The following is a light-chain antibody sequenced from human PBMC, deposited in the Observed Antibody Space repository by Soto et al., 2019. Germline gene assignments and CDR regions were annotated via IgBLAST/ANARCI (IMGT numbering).Light chain of an antibody. Sequence: QDPGTLSLSPGERATLSCRASQSVSSSYLGWYQQKPGQAPRLLIYGASSRATGIPVRFSGGGSGTDFNLSTSKGEPEDFAVYYCHQCGRPTWATFGQGTRLEIK. CDR1: QSVSSSY. V-gene: IGKV3-20*01. CDR3: HQCGRPTWAT. CDR2: GAS. J-gene: IGKJ5*01.